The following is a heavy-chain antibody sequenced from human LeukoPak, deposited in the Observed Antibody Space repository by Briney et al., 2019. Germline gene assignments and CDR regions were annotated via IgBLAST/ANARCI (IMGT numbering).Heavy chain of an antibody. CDR3: ARGSRLGYCSSTSCPARY. J-gene: IGHJ4*02. D-gene: IGHD2-2*01. CDR1: GFTFDDYG. CDR2: INWNGGST. Sequence: PGGSLRLSCAASGFTFDDYGMSWVRQAPGKGLEWVSGINWNGGSTGYADSVKGRFTVSRDNAKNSLYLQMNSLRAEDTALYYCARGSRLGYCSSTSCPARYWGQGTLVTVSS. V-gene: IGHV3-20*04.